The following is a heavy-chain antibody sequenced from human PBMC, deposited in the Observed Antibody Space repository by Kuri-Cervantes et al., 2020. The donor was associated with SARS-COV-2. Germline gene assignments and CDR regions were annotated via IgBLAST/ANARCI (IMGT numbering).Heavy chain of an antibody. J-gene: IGHJ4*02. CDR3: TSTHYYDNSRNIPNY. CDR2: IKSKTDGGTT. Sequence: ETLSLTCAASGFTFSNAWMSWVRQAPGKGLEWVGRIKSKTDGGTTDYAAPVKGRFTISRDDSKNTLYLQMNSLKTEDTAVYFCTSTHYYDNSRNIPNYWGQGALVTVSS. D-gene: IGHD3-22*01. V-gene: IGHV3-15*01. CDR1: GFTFSNAW.